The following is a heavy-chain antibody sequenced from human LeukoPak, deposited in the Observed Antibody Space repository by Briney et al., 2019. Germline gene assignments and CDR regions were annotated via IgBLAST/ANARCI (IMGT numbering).Heavy chain of an antibody. Sequence: SETLSLTCTVSGGSISSYYWSWIRQPPGKGLEWVGYIYYSGSTNYNPSLKSRVTISVDTSKNQFSLKLSSVTAADTAVYYCARGSRGYDFWSGYYPSPIAFDIWGQGTMVTVSS. V-gene: IGHV4-59*08. CDR2: IYYSGST. CDR1: GGSISSYY. D-gene: IGHD3-3*01. CDR3: ARGSRGYDFWSGYYPSPIAFDI. J-gene: IGHJ3*02.